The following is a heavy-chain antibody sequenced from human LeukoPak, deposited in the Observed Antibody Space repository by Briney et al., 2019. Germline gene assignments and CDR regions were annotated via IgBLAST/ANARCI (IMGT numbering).Heavy chain of an antibody. D-gene: IGHD3-10*01. CDR3: AKLPIFGELLSGFDY. V-gene: IGHV3-30*18. CDR2: ISYDGSNK. CDR1: GFTFSSYG. Sequence: PGRSLRLSCAASGFTFSSYGMHWVRQAPGKGLEWVAVISYDGSNKYYADSVKGRFTISRDNSKNTLYLQMSSLRAEDTAVYYCAKLPIFGELLSGFDYWGQGTLVTVSS. J-gene: IGHJ4*02.